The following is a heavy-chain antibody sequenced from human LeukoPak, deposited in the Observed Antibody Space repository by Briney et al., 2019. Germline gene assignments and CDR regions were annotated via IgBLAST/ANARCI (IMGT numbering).Heavy chain of an antibody. CDR2: ISGSSSYI. V-gene: IGHV3-21*01. J-gene: IGHJ4*02. CDR3: ARRVYSSSSFDY. CDR1: GFTFSSYS. Sequence: KPGGSLRLSCAASGFTFSSYSMNWVRQAPGKGLEWVSSISGSSSYIYYADSVKGRFTISRDNAKNSLYLQMNSLRAEDTAVYYCARRVYSSSSFDYWGQGTLVTVSS. D-gene: IGHD6-13*01.